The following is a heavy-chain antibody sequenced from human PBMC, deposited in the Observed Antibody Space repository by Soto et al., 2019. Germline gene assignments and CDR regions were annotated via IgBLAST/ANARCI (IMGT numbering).Heavy chain of an antibody. CDR1: RYTFTSYD. Sequence: VSVKVSCKASRYTFTSYDIFWVRQSPGQGLEWMGWIKTDSGDTHYPQNFQGRVTLTRDTSITTAYMELNNLVSDDTAVYYCARRSSTYLNEVIFDPWGQGTLVTVSS. V-gene: IGHV1-2*02. D-gene: IGHD2-2*01. J-gene: IGHJ5*02. CDR3: ARRSSTYLNEVIFDP. CDR2: IKTDSGDT.